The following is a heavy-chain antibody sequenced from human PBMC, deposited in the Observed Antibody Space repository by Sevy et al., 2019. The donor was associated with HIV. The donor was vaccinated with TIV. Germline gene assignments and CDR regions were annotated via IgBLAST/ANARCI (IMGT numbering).Heavy chain of an antibody. J-gene: IGHJ4*02. CDR2: FSSNGDST. D-gene: IGHD2-2*01. V-gene: IGHV3-64D*06. CDR3: LKDLLRPVVVPASSFDY. Sequence: GGSLRLSCSASGFTFSYYAMHWVRQAPGKGLQYVSGFSSNGDSTDYADSVKGRFTISRDDFKNTLYLQMSSLRAEDTAVYYCLKDLLRPVVVPASSFDYWGQGTLVTVSS. CDR1: GFTFSYYA.